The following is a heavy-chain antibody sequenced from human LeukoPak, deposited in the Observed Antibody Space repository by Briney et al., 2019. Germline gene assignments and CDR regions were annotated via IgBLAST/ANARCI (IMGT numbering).Heavy chain of an antibody. V-gene: IGHV4-59*01. CDR1: GGSISSYY. CDR2: IYYSGST. J-gene: IGHJ5*02. D-gene: IGHD5-18*01. CDR3: ARDRLGIQLSGWFDP. Sequence: SETLSLTCTVSGGSISSYYWSWLRQPPGKGLEWIGYIYYSGSTNYNPSLKSRVTISVDTSKNQFSLKLSSVTAADTAVYYCARDRLGIQLSGWFDPWGQGTLVTVSS.